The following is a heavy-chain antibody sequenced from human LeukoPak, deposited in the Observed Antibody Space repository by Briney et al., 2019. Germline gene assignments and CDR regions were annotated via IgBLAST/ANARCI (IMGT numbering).Heavy chain of an antibody. CDR3: ARALWDSSSWFDP. D-gene: IGHD6-13*01. Sequence: EASVKVSCKASGYTFTGYYMHWVRQAPGQGLEWMGWINPNSGGTNYAQKFQGRVTMTRDTSISTAYMELSRLRSDDTAVYYCARALWDSSSWFDPWGQGTLVTVSS. CDR1: GYTFTGYY. V-gene: IGHV1-2*02. CDR2: INPNSGGT. J-gene: IGHJ5*02.